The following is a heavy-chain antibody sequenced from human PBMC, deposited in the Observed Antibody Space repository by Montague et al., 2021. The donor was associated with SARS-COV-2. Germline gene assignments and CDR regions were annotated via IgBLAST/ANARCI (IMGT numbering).Heavy chain of an antibody. CDR3: ARNGVEFRGSEKYYSGNWLDP. Sequence: VKPTQTLALTRSFSGFSLTTDGMCVSWIRQPPGKALEWLARIDWDDDKYYSTSPKTRLTISKDTSKNQVVLTMTNMNPADTATYYCARNGVEFRGSEKYYSGNWLDPWGQGTLVTVSS. V-gene: IGHV2-70*11. CDR2: IDWDDDK. J-gene: IGHJ5*02. CDR1: GFSLTTDGMC. D-gene: IGHD3-10*01.